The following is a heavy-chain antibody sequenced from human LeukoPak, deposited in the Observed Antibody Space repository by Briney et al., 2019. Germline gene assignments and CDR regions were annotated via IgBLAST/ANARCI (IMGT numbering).Heavy chain of an antibody. CDR2: IYYSGST. D-gene: IGHD3-22*01. V-gene: IGHV4-39*07. J-gene: IGHJ4*02. CDR3: ASGISYYYDSSGYYVGY. CDR1: GGSISSSSYY. Sequence: PSETLSLTCTVSGGSISSSSYYWGWIRQPPGKGLEWIGSIYYSGSTYYNPSLKSRVTISVDTSKNQFSLKLSSVTAADTAVYYCASGISYYYDSSGYYVGYWGQGTLVTVSS.